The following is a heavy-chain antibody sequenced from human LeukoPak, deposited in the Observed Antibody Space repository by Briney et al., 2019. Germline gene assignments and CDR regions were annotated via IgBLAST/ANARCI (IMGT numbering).Heavy chain of an antibody. CDR1: GFTLSSCE. CDR3: AKDQPIYCSGGSCKTFDY. J-gene: IGHJ4*02. CDR2: VDYSADST. V-gene: IGHV3-23*01. Sequence: GGSLRLSCTVSGFTLSSCEMSWIRQAPGKGLEWVSSVDYSADSTHYADSVMGRFTISRDNSKNTLYLQLNSLSADDTAVYYCAKDQPIYCSGGSCKTFDYWGQGTLVTVSS. D-gene: IGHD2-15*01.